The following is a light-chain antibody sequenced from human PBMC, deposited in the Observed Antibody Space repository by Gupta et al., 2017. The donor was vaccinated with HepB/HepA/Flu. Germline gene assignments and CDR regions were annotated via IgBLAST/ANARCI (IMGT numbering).Light chain of an antibody. CDR1: SSDVGTYNS. Sequence: QSALTQPASVSGSPGQSITISCTGPSSDVGTYNSVSWYQQHPGKAPKLMIFDVSNRPSGVSDRFSGSKSGNTASLTISGLQAEDEADYYCSSYTSTITVVFGGGTRLTVL. CDR3: SSYTSTITVV. V-gene: IGLV2-14*03. J-gene: IGLJ2*01. CDR2: DVS.